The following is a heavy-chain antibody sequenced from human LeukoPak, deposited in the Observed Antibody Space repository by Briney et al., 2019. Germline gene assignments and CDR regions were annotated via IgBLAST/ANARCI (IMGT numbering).Heavy chain of an antibody. J-gene: IGHJ4*02. V-gene: IGHV1-2*02. D-gene: IGHD5-18*01. Sequence: ASVKVSRKASGYTFTSYGISWVRQAPGQGLEWMGWINPNSGGTNYAQKFQGRVTMTRDTSISTAYMELSRLRSDDTAVYYCARALWIQLWFFDYWGQGTLVTVSS. CDR2: INPNSGGT. CDR3: ARALWIQLWFFDY. CDR1: GYTFTSYG.